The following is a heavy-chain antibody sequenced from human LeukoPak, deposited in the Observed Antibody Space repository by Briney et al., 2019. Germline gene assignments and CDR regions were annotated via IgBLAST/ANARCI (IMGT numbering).Heavy chain of an antibody. CDR1: GFTVSSNY. D-gene: IGHD1-7*01. J-gene: IGHJ3*02. CDR2: IYSGGST. Sequence: GGSLRLSCAASGFTVSSNYMSWVRQAPGKGLEWVSLIYSGGSTYYADSVKGRFTISRDNSKNTLYLQMNSLRAEDTAVYYCARAVNYVGASDIWGQGTMVTVSS. V-gene: IGHV3-53*01. CDR3: ARAVNYVGASDI.